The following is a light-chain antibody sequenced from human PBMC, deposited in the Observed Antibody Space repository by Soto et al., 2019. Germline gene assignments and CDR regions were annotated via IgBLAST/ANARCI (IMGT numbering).Light chain of an antibody. CDR2: DVT. CDR1: SGDVGNYKY. V-gene: IGLV2-14*01. CDR3: TSYSTTSTLFV. Sequence: QSVLTQSASVSGSPGQSITISCAGTSGDVGNYKYVSWYQQHPGKAPKLLIYDVTHRPSGVSDRFSGSKSGNTASLTISGLQAEDEADYYCTSYSTTSTLFVFGTGTKLTVL. J-gene: IGLJ1*01.